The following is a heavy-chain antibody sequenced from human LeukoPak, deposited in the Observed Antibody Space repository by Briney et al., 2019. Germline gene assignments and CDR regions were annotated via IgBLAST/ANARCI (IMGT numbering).Heavy chain of an antibody. CDR2: IYHSGST. CDR3: ARGGRENYYYYMDV. D-gene: IGHD1-26*01. Sequence: SETLSLTCTVSGGSISSYYWSWIRQPPGKGLEWIGYIYHSGSTYYNPSLKSRVTISVDRSKNQFSLKLSSVTAADTAVYYCARGGRENYYYYMDVWGKGTTVTVSS. CDR1: GGSISSYY. J-gene: IGHJ6*03. V-gene: IGHV4-59*12.